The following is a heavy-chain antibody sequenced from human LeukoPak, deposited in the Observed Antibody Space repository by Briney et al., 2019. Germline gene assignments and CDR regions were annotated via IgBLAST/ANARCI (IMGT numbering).Heavy chain of an antibody. CDR3: AKSPGYGDYVGYFFDF. CDR1: GFTFSSYA. V-gene: IGHV3-23*01. Sequence: PGGSLRLSCAASGFTFSSYAMSWVRQAPGKGLEWVSAISGSGGGTFSADSVKGRFTISRDTSKNTLYLQMHSLRADDTAVYYCAKSPGYGDYVGYFFDFWGQGTLVTVSS. CDR2: ISGSGGGT. J-gene: IGHJ4*02. D-gene: IGHD4-17*01.